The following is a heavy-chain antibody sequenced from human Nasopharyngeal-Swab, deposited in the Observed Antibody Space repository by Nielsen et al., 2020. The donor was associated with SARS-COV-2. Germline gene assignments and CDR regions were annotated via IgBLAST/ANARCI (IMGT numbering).Heavy chain of an antibody. D-gene: IGHD2-15*01. V-gene: IGHV4-59*01. CDR2: IYYSGST. Sequence: SETLSLTCTVSGGSISRYYWSWIWQPPAKGLEWIGYIYYSGSTNYNPSLKSRVTISVDTSKNQFSLKLSSVTAADTAVYYCARMTVVVVAATPAFDIWGQGTMVTVSS. CDR3: ARMTVVVVAATPAFDI. CDR1: GGSISRYY. J-gene: IGHJ3*02.